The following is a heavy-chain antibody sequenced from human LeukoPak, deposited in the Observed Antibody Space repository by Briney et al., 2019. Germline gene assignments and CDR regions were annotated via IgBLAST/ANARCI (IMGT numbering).Heavy chain of an antibody. D-gene: IGHD2-21*01. CDR2: IYHSGST. V-gene: IGHV4-4*02. CDR1: GGSISSSNW. Sequence: SETLSLTCAVSGGSISSSNWWSWVRQPPGKGLEWIGEIYHSGSTYYNPSLKSRVTMSVDTSKNQFSLKLSSVTAADTAVYYCARDVEDYYYMDVWGKRTTVTVSS. J-gene: IGHJ6*03. CDR3: ARDVEDYYYMDV.